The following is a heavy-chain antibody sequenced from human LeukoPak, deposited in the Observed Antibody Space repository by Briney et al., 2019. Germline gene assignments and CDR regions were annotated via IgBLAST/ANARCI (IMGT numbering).Heavy chain of an antibody. CDR1: GFTFSSYA. V-gene: IGHV3-23*01. CDR3: AKDSGYPVFDY. CDR2: ISGSGGST. D-gene: IGHD5-12*01. Sequence: LPGGSLRLSCAASGFTFSSYAMSWVRQAPGKGLEWVSAISGSGGSTYYADSVKGRFTISRDNSKHTLYLQMNSLRAGDTAVYYRAKDSGYPVFDYWGQGTLVTVSS. J-gene: IGHJ4*02.